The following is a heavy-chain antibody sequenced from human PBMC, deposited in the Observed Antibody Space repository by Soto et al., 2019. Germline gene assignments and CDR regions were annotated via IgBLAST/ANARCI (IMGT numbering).Heavy chain of an antibody. CDR3: ARVGRWFGELLEGSDY. J-gene: IGHJ4*02. V-gene: IGHV1-18*01. CDR1: GYTFTSYG. CDR2: ISAYNGNT. Sequence: QVQLVQSGAEVKKPGASVKVSCKASGYTFTSYGISWVRQAPGQGLEWMGWISAYNGNTNYAQKLQGRVTMTTDTSTSTADMELRSLRSDDTAVYYCARVGRWFGELLEGSDYWGQGTLVTVSS. D-gene: IGHD3-10*01.